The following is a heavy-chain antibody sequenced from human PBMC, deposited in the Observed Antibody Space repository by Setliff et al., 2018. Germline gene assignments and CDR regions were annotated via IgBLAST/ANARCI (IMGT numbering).Heavy chain of an antibody. CDR2: TYDSGST. CDR1: GGPVTRTTTF. D-gene: IGHD4-17*01. V-gene: IGHV4-39*07. Sequence: PSETLSLTCTVSGGPVTRTTTFWGWVRQTPGKGLEWIGSTYDSGSTYYNPSLNSRVTISEDTSKNQFSLKLTSATAADAAVYYCARAAVTSGARADYFDNWGRGTLVTVSS. CDR3: ARAAVTSGARADYFDN. J-gene: IGHJ4*02.